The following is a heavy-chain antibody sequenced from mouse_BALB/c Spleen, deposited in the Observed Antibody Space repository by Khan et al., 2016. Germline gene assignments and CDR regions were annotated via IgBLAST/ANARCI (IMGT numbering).Heavy chain of an antibody. J-gene: IGHJ4*01. D-gene: IGHD2-1*01. V-gene: IGHV1S137*01. CDR1: GYTFTDYA. CDR2: ISTYYGDT. Sequence: QVQLKQSGAELVRPGVSVKISCKGSGYTFTDYAMHWVKQSHAKSLEWIGVISTYYGDTSYNQKFEGKATMTVDKSSSTAYMELARLTSEDSAFYYCPRGRLNYDYAMDYWGQGTSVTVSS. CDR3: PRGRLNYDYAMDY.